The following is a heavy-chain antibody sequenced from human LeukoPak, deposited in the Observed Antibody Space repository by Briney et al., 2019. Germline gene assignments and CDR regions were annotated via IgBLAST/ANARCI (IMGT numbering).Heavy chain of an antibody. J-gene: IGHJ3*02. V-gene: IGHV4-59*12. D-gene: IGHD4-17*01. Sequence: SETLSLTCTVSGGSISSYYWSWIRQPPGKGLEWIGYIYYSGSTNYNPSLKSRVTISVDTSKNQFSLKLSSVTAADTAVYYCASIRARSAFDIWGQGTMVTVSS. CDR3: ASIRARSAFDI. CDR1: GGSISSYY. CDR2: IYYSGST.